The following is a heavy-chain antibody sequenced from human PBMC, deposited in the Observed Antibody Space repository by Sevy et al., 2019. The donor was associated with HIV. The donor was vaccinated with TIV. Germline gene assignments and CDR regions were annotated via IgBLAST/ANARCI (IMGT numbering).Heavy chain of an antibody. D-gene: IGHD6-13*01. J-gene: IGHJ3*02. Sequence: GGSLRLSCAASGFTFSTYWMTWVRQAPGKGLEWVANIKQDGSEENYVDSVKGRFTISRDNAKNSVYVQMNSLRAEDTAVYYCARERGFSSTWSHDPLDIWGQGTMVTVSS. CDR1: GFTFSTYW. V-gene: IGHV3-7*01. CDR3: ARERGFSSTWSHDPLDI. CDR2: IKQDGSEE.